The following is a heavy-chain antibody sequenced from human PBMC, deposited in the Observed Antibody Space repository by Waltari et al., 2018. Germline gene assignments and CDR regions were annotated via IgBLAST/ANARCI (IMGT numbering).Heavy chain of an antibody. CDR2: IKQDGSEK. Sequence: EVQLGESGGGLVQPGGSLRLPCEAAGFPLRRHWMRGVRQAPGKGLEWVANIKQDGSEKYYVDSVKGRFTISRDNAKNSLYLQMNSLRAEDTAVYYCARRGNYMDVWGKGTTVTISS. CDR1: GFPLRRHW. D-gene: IGHD3-10*01. J-gene: IGHJ6*03. V-gene: IGHV3-7*01. CDR3: ARRGNYMDV.